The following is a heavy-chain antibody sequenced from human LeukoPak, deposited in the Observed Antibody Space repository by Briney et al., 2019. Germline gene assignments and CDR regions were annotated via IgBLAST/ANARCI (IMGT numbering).Heavy chain of an antibody. Sequence: SETLSLTCAVSGGFISSGDWWRWVRQPPGKGLEWIGEIFHSGSTNYNPSLKSRVTISVDKSKNQFSLNLRSVTAADTAVYYCARATYYDTLTGYFKGLDYWGQGTLVTVSS. D-gene: IGHD3-9*01. CDR1: GGFISSGDW. V-gene: IGHV4-4*02. CDR2: IFHSGST. CDR3: ARATYYDTLTGYFKGLDY. J-gene: IGHJ4*02.